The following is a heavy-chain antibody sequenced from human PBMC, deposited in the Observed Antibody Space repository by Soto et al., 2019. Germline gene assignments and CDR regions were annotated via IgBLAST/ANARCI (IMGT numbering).Heavy chain of an antibody. Sequence: QVQLVQSWAEVRKPGSSVKVSCMASGGTFSTYVISWVRQAPGQGLEWMGAIIPLSGTPNYAQKFQGKVTITADTSTSSAFMERRRLRSDDTAMYYCARTDYSNYEGWFDPWGQGTPVTVSS. CDR1: GGTFSTYV. J-gene: IGHJ5*02. V-gene: IGHV1-69*06. CDR2: IIPLSGTP. CDR3: ARTDYSNYEGWFDP. D-gene: IGHD4-4*01.